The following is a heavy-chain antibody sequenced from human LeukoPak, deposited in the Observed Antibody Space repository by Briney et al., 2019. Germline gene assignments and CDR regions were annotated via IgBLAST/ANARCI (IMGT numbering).Heavy chain of an antibody. CDR1: GGSISSYY. CDR2: IYYSGST. D-gene: IGHD3-22*01. V-gene: IGHV4-59*08. Sequence: PSETLSLTCTVSGGSISSYYWSWLRQPPGKGLEWIGYIYYSGSTNYNPSLKSRVTISVHTSNNQFSLKLSSVTAADTAVYYCARHHYYDSSGYFLDYWGQGTLVTVSS. CDR3: ARHHYYDSSGYFLDY. J-gene: IGHJ4*02.